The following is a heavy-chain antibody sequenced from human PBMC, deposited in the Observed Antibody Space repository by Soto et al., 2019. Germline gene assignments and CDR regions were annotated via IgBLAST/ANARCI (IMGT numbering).Heavy chain of an antibody. J-gene: IGHJ5*02. CDR2: ISGSGGST. D-gene: IGHD1-7*01. CDR1: GFTFSSYA. V-gene: IGHV3-23*01. Sequence: PGGSLRLSCAASGFTFSSYAMSWVRQAPGKGLEWVSGISGSGGSTYYADSVKGRFTISRDNSKNTLYLQMNGLRVEDTAVYYCAKGVLEIRVYNCFDPWGQGTLVTVSS. CDR3: AKGVLEIRVYNCFDP.